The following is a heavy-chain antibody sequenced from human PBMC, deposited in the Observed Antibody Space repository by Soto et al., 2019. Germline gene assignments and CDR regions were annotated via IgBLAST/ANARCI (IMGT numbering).Heavy chain of an antibody. Sequence: ASVKVSCKASGYTFTSYGISWVRQAPGQGLEWMGWISAYNGNTNYAQKLQGRVTMTTDTSTSTAYMELRSLRSDDTAVYYCARVKPPIYYDILTGYYTFDYWGQGTLVTVSS. CDR1: GYTFTSYG. CDR3: ARVKPPIYYDILTGYYTFDY. D-gene: IGHD3-9*01. V-gene: IGHV1-18*04. CDR2: ISAYNGNT. J-gene: IGHJ4*02.